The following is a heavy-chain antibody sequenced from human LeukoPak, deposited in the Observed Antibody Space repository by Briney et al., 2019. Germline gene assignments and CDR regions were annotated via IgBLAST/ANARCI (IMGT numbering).Heavy chain of an antibody. V-gene: IGHV4-59*01. Sequence: PSETLSLTCTVSGGSISSYYWSWIRRPPGKGLEWIANIYHIGTTNYKPSLSSRVTISIATAKNQISLKLTSVTDADTAVYYCARRGRNTSGWQDYLWGQGTLVTVSS. J-gene: IGHJ4*02. CDR3: ARRGRNTSGWQDYL. CDR1: GGSISSYY. D-gene: IGHD6-25*01. CDR2: IYHIGTT.